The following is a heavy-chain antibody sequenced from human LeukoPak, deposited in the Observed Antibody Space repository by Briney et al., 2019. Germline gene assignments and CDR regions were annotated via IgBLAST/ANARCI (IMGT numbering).Heavy chain of an antibody. J-gene: IGHJ4*02. V-gene: IGHV4-39*07. CDR1: GGSISSSRYY. Sequence: SETLSLTCTVSGGSISSSRYYWGWIRQPPGKGLEWIGSIYYSGSTYYNPSLKSRVIISVDTSKNQFSLKLSSVTAADTAVYYCARIAARPRLDFDYWGQGTLVTVSS. D-gene: IGHD6-6*01. CDR3: ARIAARPRLDFDY. CDR2: IYYSGST.